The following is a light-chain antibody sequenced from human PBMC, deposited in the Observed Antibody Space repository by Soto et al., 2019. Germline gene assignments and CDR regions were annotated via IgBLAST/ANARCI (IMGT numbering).Light chain of an antibody. CDR2: EAS. Sequence: IQMTQSPSSRSASLGDRVTITCRASHDISTYLAWYQQKQGKAPKLMIYEASTLQSGVPSRFSGSVSGTEGTITISGLLTEDGSTYHCQQLNTLTFTFGQGTRLEIK. CDR3: QQLNTLTFT. J-gene: IGKJ5*01. CDR1: HDISTY. V-gene: IGKV1-9*01.